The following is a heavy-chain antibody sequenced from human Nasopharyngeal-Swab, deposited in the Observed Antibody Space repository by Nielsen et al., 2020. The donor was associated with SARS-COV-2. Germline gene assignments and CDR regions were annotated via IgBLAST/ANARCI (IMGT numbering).Heavy chain of an antibody. CDR2: IYYSGST. V-gene: IGHV4-39*01. Sequence: SETLSLTCTVSGGSISSSSYYWGWIRQPPGKGLEWIGSIYYSGSTYYNPSLKSRVTISADTSKNQFSLKLSSVTAADTAVYYCATYGYGSYYYYYMDVWGKGTTVTVS. J-gene: IGHJ6*03. CDR3: ATYGYGSYYYYYMDV. CDR1: GGSISSSSYY. D-gene: IGHD5-18*01.